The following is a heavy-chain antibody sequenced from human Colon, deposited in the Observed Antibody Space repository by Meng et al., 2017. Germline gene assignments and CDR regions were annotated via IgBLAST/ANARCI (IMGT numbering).Heavy chain of an antibody. Sequence: QVAEQQGGAGLLKPSGTLSLPCAVSGGSFSGFYWSWIRQPPGKGLEWIGEIDHFGISNYNSSLKGRLTMSVDTSKKQISLTLTSVTAADTAVYYCATGLRHGDWFDPWGPGTLVTVSS. CDR2: IDHFGIS. CDR1: GGSFSGFY. J-gene: IGHJ5*02. CDR3: ATGLRHGDWFDP. D-gene: IGHD4-17*01. V-gene: IGHV4-34*02.